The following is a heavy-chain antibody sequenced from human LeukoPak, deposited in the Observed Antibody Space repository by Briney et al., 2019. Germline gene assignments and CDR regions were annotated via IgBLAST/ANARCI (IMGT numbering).Heavy chain of an antibody. J-gene: IGHJ3*02. CDR1: GYTFTGYY. V-gene: IGHV1-2*02. Sequence: ASVKVSCKASGYTFTGYYMHWVRQATGQGLEWMGWINPNSGGTNYAQKFQGRATMTRDTSISTAYMELSRLRSDDTAVYYCARAGYSGYPPQDGAFDIWGQGTMVTVSS. CDR2: INPNSGGT. CDR3: ARAGYSGYPPQDGAFDI. D-gene: IGHD5-12*01.